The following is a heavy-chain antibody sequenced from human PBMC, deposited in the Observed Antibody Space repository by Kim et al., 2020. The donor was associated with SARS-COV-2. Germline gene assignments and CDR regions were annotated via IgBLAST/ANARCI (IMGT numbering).Heavy chain of an antibody. J-gene: IGHJ4*02. V-gene: IGHV3-11*01. CDR3: ARRSAFVLMVDAIPYFDY. CDR1: GFTFSVYY. D-gene: IGHD2-8*01. CDR2: ISSSGSTI. Sequence: GGSLRLSCAASGFTFSVYYMSWIRQAPGKGLEWVSYISSSGSTIYYADSVKGRFTISRDNAKNSLYLQMNSLRAEDTAVYYCARRSAFVLMVDAIPYFDYWGQGTLVTVSS.